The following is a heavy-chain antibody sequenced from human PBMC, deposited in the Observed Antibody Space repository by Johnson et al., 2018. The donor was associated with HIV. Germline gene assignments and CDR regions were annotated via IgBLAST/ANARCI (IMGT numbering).Heavy chain of an antibody. CDR2: IRYDGFNK. CDR3: ARLYCSSTSCYEGGGDAFDI. J-gene: IGHJ3*02. Sequence: VQLVASGGGVVQPGGSLRLSCATSGFTFSSYGMHWVRQAPGKGLEWVAFIRYDGFNKYFADSVKGRFTISRDNSKNTLHLQMNSLRAEDTAVYYCARLYCSSTSCYEGGGDAFDIWGQGTMVTVSS. V-gene: IGHV3-30*02. D-gene: IGHD2-2*01. CDR1: GFTFSSYG.